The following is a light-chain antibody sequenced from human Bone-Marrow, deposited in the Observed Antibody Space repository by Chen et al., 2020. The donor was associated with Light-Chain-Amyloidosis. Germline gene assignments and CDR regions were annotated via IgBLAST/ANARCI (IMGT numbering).Light chain of an antibody. CDR2: DVS. Sequence: QSALTQPASVSGSPGQSITISCTGTSSDVGTYNYVSWYQQHPGKAPKLMIYDVSNRPSGVSNRFSGSKSGNPASLTISGLQAEDEADYYCSSYTSSSPWVFGGGTKLTVL. CDR3: SSYTSSSPWV. J-gene: IGLJ3*02. CDR1: SSDVGTYNY. V-gene: IGLV2-14*01.